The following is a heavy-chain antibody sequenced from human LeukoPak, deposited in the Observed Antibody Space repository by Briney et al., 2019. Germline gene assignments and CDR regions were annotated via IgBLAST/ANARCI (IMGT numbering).Heavy chain of an antibody. CDR2: ISSSSSYI. CDR3: ASPDCSSTSCYDY. D-gene: IGHD2-2*01. V-gene: IGHV3-21*01. CDR1: GFTFSSYS. Sequence: GGSLRLSCAASGFTFSSYSMNWVRQAPGKGLEWVSSISSSSSYIYYADSVKGRFTISRDNAKNSLYLQMNSLRAEDAAVYYCASPDCSSTSCYDYWGQGTLVTVSS. J-gene: IGHJ4*02.